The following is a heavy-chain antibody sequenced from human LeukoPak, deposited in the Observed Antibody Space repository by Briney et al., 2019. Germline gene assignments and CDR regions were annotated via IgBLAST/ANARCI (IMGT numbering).Heavy chain of an antibody. CDR2: IYTSGST. CDR1: GGSISSYY. Sequence: SETLSLTCTVSGGSISSYYWSWLRQPAGKGLEWIGRIYTSGSTNYNPSLKSRVTMSVDTSKNQFSLKLSSVTAADTAAYYCARRPMVRGLISLAYWGQGTLVTVSS. CDR3: ARRPMVRGLISLAY. J-gene: IGHJ4*02. D-gene: IGHD3-10*01. V-gene: IGHV4-4*07.